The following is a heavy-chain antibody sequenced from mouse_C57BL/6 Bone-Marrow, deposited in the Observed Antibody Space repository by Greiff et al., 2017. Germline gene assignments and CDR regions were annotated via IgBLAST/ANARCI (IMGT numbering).Heavy chain of an antibody. Sequence: EVTLVESGGDLVKPGGSLKLSCAASGFTFSSYGMSWVRQTPDKRLEWVATISSGGSYTYYPDSVKGRFTISRDNAKNTLYLQMSSLKSEDTAMYYCARHTYWFAYWGQGTLVTVSA. J-gene: IGHJ3*01. CDR2: ISSGGSYT. CDR3: ARHTYWFAY. CDR1: GFTFSSYG. D-gene: IGHD5-1*01. V-gene: IGHV5-6*01.